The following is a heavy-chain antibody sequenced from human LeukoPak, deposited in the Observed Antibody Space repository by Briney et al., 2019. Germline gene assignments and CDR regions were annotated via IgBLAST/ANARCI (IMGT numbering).Heavy chain of an antibody. CDR1: GGSISSYY. V-gene: IGHV4-4*07. J-gene: IGHJ6*03. D-gene: IGHD3-22*01. Sequence: SETLSLTCTVSGGSISSYYWSWIRQPAGKGLEWIGRIYTSGSTNYNPSLKSRVTMSVDTSKNQFSLKLSSVTAADTAGYYCAREYYYDRSAYSYYYMDVWGKGTTVTISS. CDR2: IYTSGST. CDR3: AREYYYDRSAYSYYYMDV.